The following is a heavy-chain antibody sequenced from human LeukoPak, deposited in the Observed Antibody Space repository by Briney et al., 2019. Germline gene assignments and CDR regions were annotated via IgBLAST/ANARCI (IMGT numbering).Heavy chain of an antibody. CDR1: GGSISSSSYY. Sequence: SETLSLTCTVSGGSISSSSYYWGWIRQPPGKGLEWIGYIYYSGSTNYNPSLKSRVTISIDTSKNQFSLKLSSVTAADTAVYYCARARITTYNWFDPWGQGTLVTVSS. D-gene: IGHD3-3*01. J-gene: IGHJ5*02. CDR3: ARARITTYNWFDP. V-gene: IGHV4-61*05. CDR2: IYYSGST.